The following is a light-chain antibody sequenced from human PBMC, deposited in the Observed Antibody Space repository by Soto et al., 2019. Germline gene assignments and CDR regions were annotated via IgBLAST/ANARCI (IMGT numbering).Light chain of an antibody. V-gene: IGLV1-44*01. CDR2: SNN. CDR3: AAWDDSLNAYV. J-gene: IGLJ1*01. CDR1: SSNVGSNT. Sequence: QAVVTQPPSASGTPGQRVTISCSGSSSNVGSNTVNWYQQLPGTAPKLLIYSNNQRPSGVPDRFSGSKSGTSASLAISGLQSGDEADYYCAAWDDSLNAYVFATGTQLTVL.